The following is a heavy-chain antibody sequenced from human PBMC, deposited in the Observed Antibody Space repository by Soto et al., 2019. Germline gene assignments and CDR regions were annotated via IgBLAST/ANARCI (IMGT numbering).Heavy chain of an antibody. CDR1: GVTCSGAW. J-gene: IGHJ4*02. D-gene: IGHD6-13*01. CDR2: IKSKRDGETT. CDR3: STVQQCDPRWAHFDY. V-gene: IGHV3-15*01. Sequence: GWCLKICSAVSGVTCSGAWMSWVRQAPGKGLEWVGRIKSKRDGETTDYTAPVKGRFTISRDDSKNTLYLQMNSLKDEETAVYYCSTVQQCDPRWAHFDYWGQGTLVTVSS.